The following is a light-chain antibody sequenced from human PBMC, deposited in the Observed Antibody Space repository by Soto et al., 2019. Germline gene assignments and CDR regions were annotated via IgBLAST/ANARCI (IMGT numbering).Light chain of an antibody. CDR1: QSVSSK. V-gene: IGKV3-15*01. J-gene: IGKJ5*01. Sequence: EIVMTQSPATLSVSPGERATLSCRASQSVSSKLAWYQQKPGQAPRLLIYGASTRATGIPARFSGSGSGTEFTLTISSLQSEDFAVYYCQQYNTWPPITFGQGTRLENK. CDR3: QQYNTWPPIT. CDR2: GAS.